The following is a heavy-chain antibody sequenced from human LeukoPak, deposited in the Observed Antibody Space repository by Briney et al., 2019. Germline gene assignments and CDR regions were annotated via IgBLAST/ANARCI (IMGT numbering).Heavy chain of an antibody. CDR2: IYGGGST. V-gene: IGHV3-53*04. CDR3: ARAYDSSGYWPEYFHH. Sequence: GGSLRLSCAASGFAVSNNYMSWVRQAPGKGLEWVSTIYGGGSTYYADSVNGRFTISRHNSKNTLFLQRNSLRTEDTAVYYCARAYDSSGYWPEYFHHWGQGTLVTVSS. D-gene: IGHD3-22*01. J-gene: IGHJ1*01. CDR1: GFAVSNNY.